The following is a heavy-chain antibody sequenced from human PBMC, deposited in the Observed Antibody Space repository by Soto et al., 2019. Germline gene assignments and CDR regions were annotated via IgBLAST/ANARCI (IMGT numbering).Heavy chain of an antibody. CDR2: IIPIFGTA. V-gene: IGHV1-69*13. Sequence: SVKVSCKASGGTFSSYAISWVRQAPGQGLEWMGGIIPIFGTANYAQKFQGRVTITADESTSTAYMELSSLRSEDTAVYYCARGSYYHILTGPAADYYYYGMDVWGQGTTVTVSS. J-gene: IGHJ6*02. CDR3: ARGSYYHILTGPAADYYYYGMDV. CDR1: GGTFSSYA. D-gene: IGHD3-9*01.